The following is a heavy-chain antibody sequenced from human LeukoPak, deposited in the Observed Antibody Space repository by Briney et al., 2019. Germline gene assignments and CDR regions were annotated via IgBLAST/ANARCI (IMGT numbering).Heavy chain of an antibody. J-gene: IGHJ4*02. CDR1: GGTFSSYA. CDR3: ARHETPPYCGGDCQLDW. CDR2: IIPILGIA. D-gene: IGHD2-21*02. V-gene: IGHV1-69*04. Sequence: SVKVSCKASGGTFSSYAISWVRQAPGQGLEWMGRIIPILGIANYAQKFQGRVTITADKSTSTAYMELSSLRSEDTAVYYCARHETPPYCGGDCQLDWWGQGTLVTVSS.